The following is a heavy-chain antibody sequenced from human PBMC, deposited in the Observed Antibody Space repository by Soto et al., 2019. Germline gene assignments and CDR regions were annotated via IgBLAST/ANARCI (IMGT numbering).Heavy chain of an antibody. V-gene: IGHV5-51*01. CDR2: IYVGDSDT. CDR3: VSPCIGLNFVSSGYYLSYYYYGMXV. CDR1: GNSIASTW. Sequence: PGESLKISCKGSGNSIASTWIGWVRQMPGKGLEWMGIIYVGDSDTRYSPSFQGQVTISADKSISTAYLQWSSLKASDTAMYYCVSPCIGLNFVSSGYYLSYYYYGMXVWGQGTTVTVSS. J-gene: IGHJ6*02. D-gene: IGHD3-22*01.